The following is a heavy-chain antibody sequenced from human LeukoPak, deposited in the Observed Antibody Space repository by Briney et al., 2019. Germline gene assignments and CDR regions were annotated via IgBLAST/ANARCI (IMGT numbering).Heavy chain of an antibody. CDR1: GISLSNYG. J-gene: IGHJ4*02. D-gene: IGHD3-22*01. V-gene: IGHV3-23*01. CDR3: AKRGVVIRVILVGFHKEAYYFDS. CDR2: ISGSGGST. Sequence: PGGSLRLSCAVSGISLSNYGMSWVRQAPGMGLEWVAGISGSGGSTNYADSVKGRFTISRDNPKNTLYLQMNRLRAEDTAVYFCAKRGVVIRVILVGFHKEAYYFDSWGQGALVTVSS.